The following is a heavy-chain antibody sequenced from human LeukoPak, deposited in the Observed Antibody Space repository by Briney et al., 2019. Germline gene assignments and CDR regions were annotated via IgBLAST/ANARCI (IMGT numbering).Heavy chain of an antibody. CDR1: GGSVSRYY. D-gene: IGHD2-15*01. Sequence: SETLSLTCAVSGGSVSRYYWSWIRQSPGRGLEWIGYVSYSWGTNYNPSLKSRVTVSVDTSKNQFSLNLSSVTAADSAVYYCARVGCSGGSCYPDYWGQGTLVTVSS. CDR3: ARVGCSGGSCYPDY. CDR2: VSYSWGT. J-gene: IGHJ4*02. V-gene: IGHV4-59*08.